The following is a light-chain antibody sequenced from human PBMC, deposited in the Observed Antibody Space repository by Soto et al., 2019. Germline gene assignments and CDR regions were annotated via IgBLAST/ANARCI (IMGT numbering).Light chain of an antibody. Sequence: EIVLTQSPGTLSLSPGERATLSCGASQSVTSNYLAWYQQKPGQAPRLLIFGASIRVKGIPDRFIGSGSGTDFTLTISRLEPEDFEVHYCQQYGRSPYTFGLGTKVDIK. CDR2: GAS. J-gene: IGKJ2*01. V-gene: IGKV3-20*01. CDR1: QSVTSNY. CDR3: QQYGRSPYT.